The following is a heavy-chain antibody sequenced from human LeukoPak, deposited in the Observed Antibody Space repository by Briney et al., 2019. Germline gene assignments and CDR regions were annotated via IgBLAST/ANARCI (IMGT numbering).Heavy chain of an antibody. V-gene: IGHV4-4*07. CDR3: AREPDSSSWYYAFDI. CDR2: IYTSGST. Sequence: SETLSLTCTVSGGSISGYYWNWIRQPAGKGLEWIGRIYTSGSTNYTPSLKSRVTISVDKSKNQFSLKLSSVTAADTAVYYCAREPDSSSWYYAFDIWGQGTMVTVSS. CDR1: GGSISGYY. D-gene: IGHD6-13*01. J-gene: IGHJ3*02.